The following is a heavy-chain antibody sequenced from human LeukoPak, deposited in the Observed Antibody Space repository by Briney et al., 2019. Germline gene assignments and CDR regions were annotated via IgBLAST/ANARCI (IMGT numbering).Heavy chain of an antibody. J-gene: IGHJ4*02. CDR3: AKDLVVVTAIPGDYFDY. V-gene: IGHV3-23*01. CDR1: GFTFSNYA. D-gene: IGHD2-21*02. CDR2: ISGSGGST. Sequence: GGSLRLSGAASGFTFSNYAMSWVRQAPGKGLEWVSGISGSGGSTYYADSVKGRFTISRDNSKNTLYLQMNSLRAEDTAVYYCAKDLVVVTAIPGDYFDYWGQGTLVTVSS.